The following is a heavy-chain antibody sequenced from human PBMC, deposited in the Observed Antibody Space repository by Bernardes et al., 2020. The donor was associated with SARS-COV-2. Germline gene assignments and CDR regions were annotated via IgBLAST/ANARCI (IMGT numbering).Heavy chain of an antibody. D-gene: IGHD3-10*01. Sequence: TLSLTCTVSGGSVSSGSYYWSWIRQPPGKALECLALIYWDDDKRYNPSLKSRLTITRDTSKDQVVLTMTNMDPVDTATYYCAHRSVTLIRGKYYFDYWGQGTLVAVAP. J-gene: IGHJ4*02. CDR3: AHRSVTLIRGKYYFDY. CDR1: GGSVSSGSYY. V-gene: IGHV2-5*08. CDR2: IYWDDDK.